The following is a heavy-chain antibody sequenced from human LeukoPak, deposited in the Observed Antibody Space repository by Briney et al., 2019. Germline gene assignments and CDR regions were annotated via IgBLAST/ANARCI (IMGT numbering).Heavy chain of an antibody. V-gene: IGHV1-69*05. CDR2: INPIFGAP. D-gene: IGHD2-15*01. J-gene: IGHJ5*02. CDR1: GGTFSSYA. CDR3: AREGSFLGYCSGGRCSNWFDP. Sequence: SVTVSCTASGGTFSSYAISWVRQAPGQGLEWMGRINPIFGAPNYAQKFQGRVTITTDESTRTVYMELSSLRSEDTAVYYCAREGSFLGYCSGGRCSNWFDPWGQGTLVTVPS.